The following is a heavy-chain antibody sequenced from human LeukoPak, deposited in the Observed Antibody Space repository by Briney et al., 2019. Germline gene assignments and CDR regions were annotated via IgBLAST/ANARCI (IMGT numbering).Heavy chain of an antibody. D-gene: IGHD3-22*01. J-gene: IGHJ4*02. V-gene: IGHV4-4*07. Sequence: PSGTLSLTCTVAGGSISSYYWSRIRQPAGKGLEWIGRIYTSGSTNYNPSLKSRVTMSVDTSKNQFSLKLSSVTAADTAVYYCARELYYYDSSGYYTHCDYCGQGTLVTVSS. CDR1: GGSISSYY. CDR2: IYTSGST. CDR3: ARELYYYDSSGYYTHCDY.